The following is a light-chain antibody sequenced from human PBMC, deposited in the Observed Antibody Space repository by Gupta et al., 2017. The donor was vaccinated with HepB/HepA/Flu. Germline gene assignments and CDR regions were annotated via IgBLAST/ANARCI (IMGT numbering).Light chain of an antibody. V-gene: IGLV1-44*01. CDR2: SNN. J-gene: IGLJ2*01. CDR1: GSIT. Sequence: GSITINWYQQLPGTAPKLLIYSNNQRPSGVPDRFSGSKSGTSASLTISGLQSEDEADYYCATWEDSLNGRVFGGGTKLTVL. CDR3: ATWEDSLNGRV.